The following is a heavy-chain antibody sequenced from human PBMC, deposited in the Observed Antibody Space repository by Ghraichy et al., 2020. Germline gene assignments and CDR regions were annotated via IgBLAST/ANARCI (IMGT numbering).Heavy chain of an antibody. CDR1: RSEETRLN. Sequence: GGSLRLSCHLSRSEETRLNLSRVLPARGRALAWVAFISNGGRDKFHADSVKGRFTISGDISENTVSLQMDSLRAEDTAVYYCASEQGDAFDIWGQGTMVTVSS. J-gene: IGHJ3*02. CDR3: ASEQGDAFDI. V-gene: IGHV3-33*01. CDR2: ISNGGRDK.